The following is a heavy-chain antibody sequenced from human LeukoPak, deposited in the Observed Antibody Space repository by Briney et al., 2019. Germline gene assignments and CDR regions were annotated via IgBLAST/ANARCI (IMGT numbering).Heavy chain of an antibody. CDR1: GGSINNHY. Sequence: PSETLSLTCTVSGGSINNHYWSWIRQSPGKELEWIGYIYYSGSTNYNPSLKSRVTISVDTSKNQFSLKLNSVTAADTAVYYCAREGFCSNGVCSNWFDPWGQGTLVTVSS. V-gene: IGHV4-59*11. D-gene: IGHD2-8*01. CDR3: AREGFCSNGVCSNWFDP. CDR2: IYYSGST. J-gene: IGHJ5*02.